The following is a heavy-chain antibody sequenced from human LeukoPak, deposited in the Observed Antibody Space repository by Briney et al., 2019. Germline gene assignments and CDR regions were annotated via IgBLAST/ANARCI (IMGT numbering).Heavy chain of an antibody. CDR2: INHSGST. CDR1: GGSFSVYY. J-gene: IGHJ4*02. Sequence: SETLSLTCAVYGGSFSVYYWSWIRQPPGKGLEWIGEINHSGSTNYKPSLKSRVTISVDTSKNQFSLKLSSVTAADTAVYYCARACSSTSCSVPYYFDYWGQGTLVTVSS. CDR3: ARACSSTSCSVPYYFDY. D-gene: IGHD2-2*01. V-gene: IGHV4-34*01.